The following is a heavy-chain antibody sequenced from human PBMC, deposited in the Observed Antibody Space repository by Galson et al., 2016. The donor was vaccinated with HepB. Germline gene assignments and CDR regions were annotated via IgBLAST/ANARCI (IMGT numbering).Heavy chain of an antibody. D-gene: IGHD5-18*01. CDR1: GFSFSDYW. J-gene: IGHJ6*02. V-gene: IGHV3-7*01. Sequence: SLRLSCAASGFSFSDYWMNWVRQAPGKGLEWVANIRPEGSGKNYVDSVEGRFTISRDNPKKSLYLQMNILRAEDTAVYYCARGLDATMGGGWHYGMDVWGQGTRSPSP. CDR3: ARGLDATMGGGWHYGMDV. CDR2: IRPEGSGK.